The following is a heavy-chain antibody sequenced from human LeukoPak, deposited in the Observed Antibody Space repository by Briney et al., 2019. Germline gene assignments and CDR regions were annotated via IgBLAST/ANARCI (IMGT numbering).Heavy chain of an antibody. D-gene: IGHD5-12*01. CDR2: IYYSGST. CDR3: ARVWYYSGYDPVVYYFDY. Sequence: SETLSLTCTVSGGSISSSSYYWGWIRQPPGKGLEWIGSIYYSGSTYYNPSLKSRVTISVDTSKNQFSLKLSSVTAADTAVYYCARVWYYSGYDPVVYYFDYWGQGTLVTVSS. CDR1: GGSISSSSYY. J-gene: IGHJ4*02. V-gene: IGHV4-39*07.